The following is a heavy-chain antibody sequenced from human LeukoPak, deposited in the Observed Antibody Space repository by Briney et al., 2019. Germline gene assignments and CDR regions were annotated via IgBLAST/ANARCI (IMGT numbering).Heavy chain of an antibody. CDR3: ASLRTGDYYYYYMDA. V-gene: IGHV4-4*02. Sequence: SETLSPTCAVSGGSISSSNWWSWVRQPPGKGLEWIGEIYHSGSTYYNPSLKSRVTISVDKSKNQFSLKLSSVTAADTAVYYCASLRTGDYYYYYMDAWGKGTTVTVSS. J-gene: IGHJ6*03. CDR2: IYHSGST. CDR1: GGSISSSNW.